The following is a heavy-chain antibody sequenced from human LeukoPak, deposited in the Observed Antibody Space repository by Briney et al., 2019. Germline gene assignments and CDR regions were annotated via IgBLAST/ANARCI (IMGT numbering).Heavy chain of an antibody. D-gene: IGHD3-9*01. J-gene: IGHJ4*02. Sequence: GASVKVSCKASGYTFTSYGISWVRQAPGQGLEWMGWISAYNGNTNYAQKLQGRVTMTTDTSTSTAYMELRSLRPDDTAVYYCARERSYYDILTGYQTYYFDYWGQGTLVTVSS. V-gene: IGHV1-18*01. CDR1: GYTFTSYG. CDR3: ARERSYYDILTGYQTYYFDY. CDR2: ISAYNGNT.